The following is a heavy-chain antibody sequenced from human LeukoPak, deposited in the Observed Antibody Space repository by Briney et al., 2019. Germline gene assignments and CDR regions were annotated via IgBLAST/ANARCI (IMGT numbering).Heavy chain of an antibody. V-gene: IGHV4-30-2*01. CDR1: GGSISSGDYY. CDR3: ARGHSSSWYEIDY. Sequence: SETLSLTCTVSGGSISSGDYYWSWIRQPPGKGLEWIGYIYHSGSTYYNPSLKSRVTISVDTSKNQFSLKLSSVTAADTAVYYCARGHSSSWYEIDYWGQGTLVTVSS. CDR2: IYHSGST. J-gene: IGHJ4*02. D-gene: IGHD6-13*01.